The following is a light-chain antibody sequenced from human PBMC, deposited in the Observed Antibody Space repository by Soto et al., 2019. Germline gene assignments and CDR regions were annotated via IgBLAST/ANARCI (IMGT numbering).Light chain of an antibody. J-gene: IGKJ1*01. Sequence: DIQMTQTPSSLSASVGDRVTITCRASQIISNYLNWYQQNPGKAPKLLIFAAISLQSGFPSRFSGSGSGTDFTLTISSLQPEDFATYYCQQSYSTPRTFGQGTKV. CDR2: AAI. CDR1: QIISNY. V-gene: IGKV1-39*01. CDR3: QQSYSTPRT.